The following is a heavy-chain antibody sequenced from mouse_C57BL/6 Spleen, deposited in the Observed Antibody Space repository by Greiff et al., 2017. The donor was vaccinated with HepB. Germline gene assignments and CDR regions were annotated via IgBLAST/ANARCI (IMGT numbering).Heavy chain of an antibody. J-gene: IGHJ4*01. CDR1: GYTFTSYW. CDR2: IDPSDSYT. CDR3: ARKSNHGYYYAMDY. Sequence: QVQLQQPGAELVRPGTSVKLSCKASGYTFTSYWMHWVKQRPGQGLEWIGVIDPSDSYTNYNQKFKGKATLTVDTSSSTAYMQLSSLTSEDSAVYYCARKSNHGYYYAMDYWGQGTSVTVSS. V-gene: IGHV1-59*01. D-gene: IGHD2-5*01.